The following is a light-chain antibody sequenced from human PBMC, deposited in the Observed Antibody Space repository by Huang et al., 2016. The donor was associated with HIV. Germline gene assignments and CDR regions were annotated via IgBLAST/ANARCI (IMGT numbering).Light chain of an antibody. CDR2: AAS. V-gene: IGKV1-8*01. Sequence: AIRMTQSPSSLSASTGERVNITCRASQAINNFLAWYQQKPGKAPNLCIDAASILENGVPSRVGGSGSGTEFKLSSSCRQSEDFATYYCQQYYSYRTCGQGTQVEIK. CDR3: QQYYSYRT. CDR1: QAINNF. J-gene: IGKJ1*01.